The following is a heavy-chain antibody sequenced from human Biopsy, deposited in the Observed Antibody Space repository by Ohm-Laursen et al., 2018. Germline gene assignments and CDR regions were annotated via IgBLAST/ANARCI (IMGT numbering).Heavy chain of an antibody. V-gene: IGHV3-15*01. CDR3: STGGGDFYYNGMDV. D-gene: IGHD3-16*01. Sequence: SLRLSCAASGFTFCDAWMSWIRQAPGKGLEWVGRIKSKFDGETTDYAAPVKGRFIISIDDSKSTLFLQMNSLKVEDTGVYFCSTGGGDFYYNGMDVWGQGTTVTVSS. CDR2: IKSKFDGETT. CDR1: GFTFCDAW. J-gene: IGHJ6*02.